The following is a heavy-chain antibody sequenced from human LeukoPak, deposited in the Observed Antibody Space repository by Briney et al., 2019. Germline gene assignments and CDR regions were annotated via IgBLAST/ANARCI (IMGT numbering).Heavy chain of an antibody. J-gene: IGHJ6*04. CDR2: INPNSGGT. CDR3: ARDQYYGSGSSAMDV. D-gene: IGHD3-10*01. Sequence: ASVKVSRKASGYTFTGYYMHWVRQAPGQGLEWMGWINPNSGGTNYAQKFQGWVTMTRDTSISTAYMELSRLRSDDTAVYYCARDQYYGSGSSAMDVWGKGTTVTVSS. CDR1: GYTFTGYY. V-gene: IGHV1-2*04.